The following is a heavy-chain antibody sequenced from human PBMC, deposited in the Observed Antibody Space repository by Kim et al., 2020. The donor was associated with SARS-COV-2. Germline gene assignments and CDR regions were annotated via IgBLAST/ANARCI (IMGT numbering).Heavy chain of an antibody. CDR3: ARGDGPVALKRGGWFDP. D-gene: IGHD2-15*01. J-gene: IGHJ5*02. Sequence: GGSLRLSCAASGFTFSSYAMHWVRQAPGKGLEWVAVISYDGSNKYYADSVKGRFTISRDNSKNTLYLQMNSLRAEDTAVYYCARGDGPVALKRGGWFDPWGPGTLVTVSS. V-gene: IGHV3-30*04. CDR2: ISYDGSNK. CDR1: GFTFSSYA.